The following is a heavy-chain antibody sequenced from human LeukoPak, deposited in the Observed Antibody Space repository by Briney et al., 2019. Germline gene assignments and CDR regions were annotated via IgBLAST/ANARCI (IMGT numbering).Heavy chain of an antibody. CDR2: FDPDDGAR. CDR3: ASDRTMTTVTSGQSWDDP. D-gene: IGHD4-17*01. J-gene: IGHJ5*02. V-gene: IGHV1-24*01. Sequence: ASVKVSCKVSGYSLTALAIHWVRQAPGKGLEWMGRFDPDDGARIYSQRFQDRFLMTEDPSSDTAYMELSGLRSEDTAVYFSASDRTMTTVTSGQSWDDPWGQGTLVTVSS. CDR1: GYSLTALA.